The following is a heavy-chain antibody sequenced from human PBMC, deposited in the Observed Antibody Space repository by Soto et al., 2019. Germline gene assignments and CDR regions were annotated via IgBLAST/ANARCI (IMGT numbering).Heavy chain of an antibody. D-gene: IGHD1-1*01. CDR2: INGGTGQT. CDR3: ARGKGMEENYYYYGLDI. Sequence: GXSVKFACKASVYTFTTHAMHWVRQAPGQSLEWMGWINGGTGQTKHSQRFQGRVNITRDTSASTAYMELSSLRSEDTAVYYCARGKGMEENYYYYGLDIWGQGTTVTVSS. V-gene: IGHV1-3*01. CDR1: VYTFTTHA. J-gene: IGHJ6*01.